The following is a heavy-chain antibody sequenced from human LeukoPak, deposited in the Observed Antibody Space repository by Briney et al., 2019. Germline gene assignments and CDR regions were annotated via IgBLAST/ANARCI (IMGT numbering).Heavy chain of an antibody. Sequence: ASVKVSCKASGYTFTGYYMHWVRQAPGQGLEWMGWINPNSGGTNYAQKFQGRVTMTRDTSISTAYMELSRLRSDDTAVYYCARDCLGLWFLNWFDPWGQGTLVTVSS. D-gene: IGHD3-10*01. CDR1: GYTFTGYY. CDR2: INPNSGGT. CDR3: ARDCLGLWFLNWFDP. J-gene: IGHJ5*02. V-gene: IGHV1-2*02.